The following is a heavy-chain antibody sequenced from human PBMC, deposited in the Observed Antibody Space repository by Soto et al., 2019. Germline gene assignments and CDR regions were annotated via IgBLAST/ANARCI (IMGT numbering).Heavy chain of an antibody. Sequence: GASVKVSCKASGYTFTSYYMHWVRQAPGQGLEWMGIINPSGGSTSYAQKFQGRVTMTRDTSTSTVYMELSSLRSEDTAVYYCASTQRKQLWFLYWGQGTLVTVSS. V-gene: IGHV1-46*01. J-gene: IGHJ4*02. CDR1: GYTFTSYY. CDR2: INPSGGST. D-gene: IGHD5-18*01. CDR3: ASTQRKQLWFLY.